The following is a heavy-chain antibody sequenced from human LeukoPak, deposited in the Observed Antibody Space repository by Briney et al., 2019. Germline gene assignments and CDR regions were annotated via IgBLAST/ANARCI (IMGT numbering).Heavy chain of an antibody. Sequence: GGSLRLSCAASGFTFSSYNMKWVRQAPGKGLEWVSSISSRSSYIFYADSVKGRFTISRDNAKKSLYLQMYSLRAEDTAVYYCASGVNYFDYWGQGTLVTVSS. CDR1: GFTFSSYN. CDR3: ASGVNYFDY. CDR2: ISSRSSYI. V-gene: IGHV3-21*01. J-gene: IGHJ4*02. D-gene: IGHD3-3*01.